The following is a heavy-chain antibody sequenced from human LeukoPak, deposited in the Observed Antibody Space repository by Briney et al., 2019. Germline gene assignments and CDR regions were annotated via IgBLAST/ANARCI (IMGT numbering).Heavy chain of an antibody. D-gene: IGHD3-22*01. Sequence: GRSLRLSCAASTFTFSSYAMHWVRQAPGKGLEWVAVISYDGSNKYYADSVKGRFTISRDNSKNTLYLQMNSLRAEDTAVYYCGGSSGYEFFDYWGQGTLVTVSS. V-gene: IGHV3-30-3*01. CDR1: TFTFSSYA. CDR3: GGSSGYEFFDY. CDR2: ISYDGSNK. J-gene: IGHJ4*02.